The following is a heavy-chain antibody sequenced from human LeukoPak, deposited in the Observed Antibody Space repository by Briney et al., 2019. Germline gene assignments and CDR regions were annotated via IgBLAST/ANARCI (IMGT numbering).Heavy chain of an antibody. V-gene: IGHV4-34*01. CDR3: PRRLRGAREVIVMLLDS. Sequence: SETLSLTCAVYGGSFSCYYWNGIRQAPGNGLECIGEVNHSGSTNYNPSLKSRVTISVDTSKNQFSLKVNSVTAADTAVYFCPRRLRGAREVIVMLLDSWGQGTLVTVSS. CDR2: VNHSGST. D-gene: IGHD3-10*01. CDR1: GGSFSCYY. J-gene: IGHJ4*02.